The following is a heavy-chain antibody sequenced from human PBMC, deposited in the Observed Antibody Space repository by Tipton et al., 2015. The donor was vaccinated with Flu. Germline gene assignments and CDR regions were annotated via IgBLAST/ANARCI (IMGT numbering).Heavy chain of an antibody. CDR1: GGSISSYY. J-gene: IGHJ4*02. CDR2: IYYSGST. V-gene: IGHV4-59*01. CDR3: ARALTTFHYFDY. D-gene: IGHD4/OR15-4a*01. Sequence: LRLSCTVSGGSISSYYWSWIRQPPGKGLEWIGHIYYSGSTNYNPSLKSRVTISVDTSKNQFSLKLSSVTAADTAVYYCARALTTFHYFDYWGQGTLVTVSS.